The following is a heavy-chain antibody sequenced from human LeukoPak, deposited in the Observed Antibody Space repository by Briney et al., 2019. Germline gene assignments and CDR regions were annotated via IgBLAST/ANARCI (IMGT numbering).Heavy chain of an antibody. Sequence: PGGSLRLSCAASGFTFSSYWMSWVRQAPGKGLEWVSYINSSSSTIYYADSVKGRFTISRDNAKNSLYLQMNSLRAEDTALYYCARGTNGEAPDYFDYWGQGTLVTVSS. V-gene: IGHV3-48*04. CDR3: ARGTNGEAPDYFDY. CDR2: INSSSSTI. CDR1: GFTFSSYW. D-gene: IGHD3-10*01. J-gene: IGHJ4*02.